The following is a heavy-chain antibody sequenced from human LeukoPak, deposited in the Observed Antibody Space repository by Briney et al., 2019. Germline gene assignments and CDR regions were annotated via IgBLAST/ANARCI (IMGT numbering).Heavy chain of an antibody. CDR1: GFTLNRYW. V-gene: IGHV3-7*01. CDR2: INEDGGER. D-gene: IGHD1-14*01. CDR3: ARGGNLEN. Sequence: GGSLRLSCAASGFTLNRYWMSWVRQAPGKGLEWVANINEDGGERHYVDSVEGRFTISRDNAKNSLYLQMNSLRAEDTAVYYCARGGNLENWGGGTLVTVSS. J-gene: IGHJ4*02.